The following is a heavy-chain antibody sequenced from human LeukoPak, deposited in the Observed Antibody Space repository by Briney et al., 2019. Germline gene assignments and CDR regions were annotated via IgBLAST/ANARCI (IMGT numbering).Heavy chain of an antibody. CDR1: GGSISSSSDY. CDR2: IYYSGST. D-gene: IGHD4-17*01. V-gene: IGHV4-39*01. J-gene: IGHJ5*02. CDR3: ARQGARLLSDGDYPGWFDP. Sequence: PSETLSLTCTVSGGSISSSSDYWGWIRQPPGKGLEWIGSIYYSGSTYYNPSLKSRVTISVDTSKNQFSLKLSSVTAADTAVYYCARQGARLLSDGDYPGWFDPWGQGTLVTVSS.